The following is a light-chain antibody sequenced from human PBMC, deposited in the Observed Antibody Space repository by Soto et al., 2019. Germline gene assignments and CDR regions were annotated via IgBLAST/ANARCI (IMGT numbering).Light chain of an antibody. J-gene: IGKJ1*01. Sequence: EIVLTQSPGTLSLSPGERSTLSCRSSQSVANSHVAWYQQKPGQAPRLLIYGASTRATGIPARFSGSGSGTEFTLTISSLQSEDFAVYYCQQYNNWPRTFGQGTKVDIK. V-gene: IGKV3-15*01. CDR3: QQYNNWPRT. CDR2: GAS. CDR1: QSVANSH.